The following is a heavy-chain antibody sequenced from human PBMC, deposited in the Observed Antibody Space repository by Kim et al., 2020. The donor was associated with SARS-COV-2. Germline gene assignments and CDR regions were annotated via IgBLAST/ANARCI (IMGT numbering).Heavy chain of an antibody. J-gene: IGHJ6*02. CDR3: ARGGYYGSGSYNYYYYGMDV. V-gene: IGHV3-33*05. D-gene: IGHD3-10*01. CDR1: GFTFSSYG. CDR2: ISYDGSNK. Sequence: GGSLRLSCAASGFTFSSYGMHWVRQAPGKGLEWVAVISYDGSNKYYADSVKGRFTISRDNSKNTLYLQMNSLRAEDTAVYYCARGGYYGSGSYNYYYYGMDVWGQGTTVTVSS.